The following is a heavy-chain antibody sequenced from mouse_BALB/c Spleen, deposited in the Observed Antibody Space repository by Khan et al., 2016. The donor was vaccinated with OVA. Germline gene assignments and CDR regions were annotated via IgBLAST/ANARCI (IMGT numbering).Heavy chain of an antibody. CDR2: ISYSGRT. J-gene: IGHJ4*01. V-gene: IGHV3-2*02. CDR1: GYSITSDYA. CDR3: ARDGSRYNYAMDY. Sequence: EVQLQESGPGLVKPSQSLSLTCTVTGYSITSDYAWNWIRQFPGNKLEWMGYISYSGRTTYNTSLKSRISTTRATSKNPFFLQLNSVTTEDTATYYCARDGSRYNYAMDYWGQGTSVTVSS. D-gene: IGHD2-3*01.